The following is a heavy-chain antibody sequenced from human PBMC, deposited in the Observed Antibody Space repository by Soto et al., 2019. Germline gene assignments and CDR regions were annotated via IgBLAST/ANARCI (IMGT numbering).Heavy chain of an antibody. CDR1: GGTFSSYA. CDR3: ARRGLYDFWSGYYHNWFDP. D-gene: IGHD3-3*01. V-gene: IGHV1-69*12. Sequence: QVQLVQSGAEVKKPGSSVKVSCKASGGTFSSYAISWVRQAPGQGLEWMGGIIPIFGKANYAQKFQGRVTITAEESTSTAYMELSSLRSEDTALYYCARRGLYDFWSGYYHNWFDPWGQGTLVTVSS. CDR2: IIPIFGKA. J-gene: IGHJ5*02.